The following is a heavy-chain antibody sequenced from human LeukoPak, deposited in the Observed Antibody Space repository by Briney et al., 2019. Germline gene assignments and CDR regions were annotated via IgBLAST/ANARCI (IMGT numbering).Heavy chain of an antibody. CDR2: ISAYNGNT. CDR1: GYTFTSYG. D-gene: IGHD2-21*02. V-gene: IGHV1-18*01. J-gene: IGHJ4*02. Sequence: LRASVKVSCKASGYTFTSYGISWVRQAPGQGLEWMGWISAYNGNTNYSQKFQGRVTITRDTSASTAYMELSSLRFEDTAVYYCARGDSLDYWGQGTLVTVSS. CDR3: ARGDSLDY.